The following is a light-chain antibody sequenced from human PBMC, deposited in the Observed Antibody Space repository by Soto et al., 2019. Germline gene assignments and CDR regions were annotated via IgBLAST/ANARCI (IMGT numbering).Light chain of an antibody. CDR2: GAS. CDR1: VNLNNRF. V-gene: IGKV3-20*01. CDR3: QQYGGSPMYT. Sequence: EIVLTQSPGTLSVSPGERATLSCRASVNLNNRFLSWYQQRPGQAPRLLIYGASSRAAGIPDRFSGSGSGTDYTLTISRLEPEDFAVYYCQQYGGSPMYTFGQGTKLEIK. J-gene: IGKJ2*01.